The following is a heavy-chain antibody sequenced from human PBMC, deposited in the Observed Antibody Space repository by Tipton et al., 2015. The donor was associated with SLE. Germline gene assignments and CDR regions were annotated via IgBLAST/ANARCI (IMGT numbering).Heavy chain of an antibody. CDR3: ARDESGVGGYDSDGDYEGEWFDP. J-gene: IGHJ5*02. D-gene: IGHD4-17*01. Sequence: GLVKPSETLSLTCTVTGGSISSSSYYWGWIRQPPGKGLEWIGSIYYSGSTNYNPSLKSRVTISVDTSKNQFSLKLSSVTAADTAVYYCARDESGVGGYDSDGDYEGEWFDPWGQGTMVTVSS. CDR1: GGSISSSSYY. CDR2: IYYSGST. V-gene: IGHV4-39*07.